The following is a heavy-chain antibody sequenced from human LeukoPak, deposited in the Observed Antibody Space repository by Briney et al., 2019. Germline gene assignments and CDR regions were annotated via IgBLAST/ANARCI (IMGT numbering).Heavy chain of an antibody. CDR3: ARHNVGESGYYYFDY. Sequence: SVKVSCKASGDTFDIYSISWVRQAPGQGLEWMGGIIPIFGTTNYAQKFLGRVTITADDSTNTVYMDLSSLRSEDTAVYYRARHNVGESGYYYFDYWGQGTLVTVSS. CDR1: GDTFDIYS. J-gene: IGHJ4*02. V-gene: IGHV1-69*13. D-gene: IGHD5-12*01. CDR2: IIPIFGTT.